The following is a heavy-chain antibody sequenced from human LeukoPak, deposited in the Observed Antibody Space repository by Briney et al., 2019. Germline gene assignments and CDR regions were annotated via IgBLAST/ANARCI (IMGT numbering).Heavy chain of an antibody. D-gene: IGHD2-21*01. CDR3: AKARYCGGDCYYFDY. CDR2: ISGSGGST. CDR1: GFTFSSYA. J-gene: IGHJ4*02. V-gene: IGHV3-23*01. Sequence: PGGSLRLSCAASGFTFSSYAMSWVRQAPGKGLEWVSAISGSGGSTYYADSVKGRFTISRDNSKNTLYLQMNSLRAEDTAVYYCAKARYCGGDCYYFDYWGQGTLVTVSS.